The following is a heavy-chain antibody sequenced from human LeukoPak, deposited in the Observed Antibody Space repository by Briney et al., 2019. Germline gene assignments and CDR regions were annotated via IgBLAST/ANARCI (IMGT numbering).Heavy chain of an antibody. J-gene: IGHJ4*02. CDR3: ARDTHGDDIDY. V-gene: IGHV1-46*01. CDR2: INPSGGST. D-gene: IGHD4-17*01. CDR1: GYTFTSYD. Sequence: ASVKVSCKASGYTFTSYDINWVRQATGQGLEWMGIINPSGGSTSYAQKFQGRVTMTRDTSTSTVYMELSSLRSEDTAVYYCARDTHGDDIDYWGQGTLVTVSS.